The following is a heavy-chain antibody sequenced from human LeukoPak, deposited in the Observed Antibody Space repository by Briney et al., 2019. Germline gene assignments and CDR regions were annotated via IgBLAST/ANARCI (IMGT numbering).Heavy chain of an antibody. CDR2: ISSGSSYI. V-gene: IGHV3-21*04. CDR3: AREQESSGWHYYYYYMDV. CDR1: GFTFSIYS. J-gene: IGHJ6*03. Sequence: PGGSLRLSCAASGFTFSIYSMNWVRQAPGKGLEWVSSISSGSSYIYYADSVKGRFTISRDNAKNSLYLQMNSLRAEDTAVYYCAREQESSGWHYYYYYMDVWGKGTTVTVSS. D-gene: IGHD6-19*01.